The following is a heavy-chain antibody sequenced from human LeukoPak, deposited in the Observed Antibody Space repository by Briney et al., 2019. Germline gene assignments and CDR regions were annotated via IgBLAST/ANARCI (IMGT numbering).Heavy chain of an antibody. V-gene: IGHV3-21*04. CDR3: ARADQLAAAGNWYFDL. Sequence: GGSLRLSCAASGFTFSSYSMNWVRQAPGKGLEWVSSISSSSSYIYYADSAKGRFTISRDNSKNTLYLQMNSLRAEDTAVYYCARADQLAAAGNWYFDLWGRGTLVTVSS. D-gene: IGHD6-13*01. CDR2: ISSSSSYI. J-gene: IGHJ2*01. CDR1: GFTFSSYS.